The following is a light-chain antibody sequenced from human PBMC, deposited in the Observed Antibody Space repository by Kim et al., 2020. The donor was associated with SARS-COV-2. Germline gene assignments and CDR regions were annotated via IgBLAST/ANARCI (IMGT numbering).Light chain of an antibody. Sequence: PGQSVTISCTGTSSDIGAYNYVSWYQQHPGTAPTLMICEVTNRPSGVPDRFSGSKSGNTASLTISGLQAEDEADYYCSSYAGGRYVFGTGTKVTVL. CDR3: SSYAGGRYV. CDR1: SSDIGAYNY. J-gene: IGLJ1*01. V-gene: IGLV2-8*01. CDR2: EVT.